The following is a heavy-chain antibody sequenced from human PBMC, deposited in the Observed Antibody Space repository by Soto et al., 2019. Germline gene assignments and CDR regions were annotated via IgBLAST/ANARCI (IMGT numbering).Heavy chain of an antibody. V-gene: IGHV3-23*01. CDR1: GFTFSNAW. Sequence: ESGGGLVKPGGSLRLSCAASGFTFSNAWMSWVRQAPGKGLEWVSSISVSGGSTYYADSVKGRFTISRVNSKNTLYLQMNSLRAEDTAVYYCAKRYCPSTSCPGDGMDVWGQGTTVTVSS. CDR2: ISVSGGST. J-gene: IGHJ6*02. CDR3: AKRYCPSTSCPGDGMDV. D-gene: IGHD2-2*01.